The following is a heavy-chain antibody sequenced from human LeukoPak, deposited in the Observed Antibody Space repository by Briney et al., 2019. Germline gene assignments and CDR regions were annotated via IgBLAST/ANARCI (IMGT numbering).Heavy chain of an antibody. CDR3: ARDTSSSGWYGFDY. J-gene: IGHJ4*02. CDR2: VWYDGSNK. CDR1: GFTFSTYG. Sequence: GGSLRLSCAASGFTFSTYGMHWVRQAPGKRLEWVAVVWYDGSNKYYADSVKGRFTISRDNSKNTLYLQMNSLRAEDTAVYYCARDTSSSGWYGFDYWGQGTLVTVSS. V-gene: IGHV3-33*01. D-gene: IGHD6-19*01.